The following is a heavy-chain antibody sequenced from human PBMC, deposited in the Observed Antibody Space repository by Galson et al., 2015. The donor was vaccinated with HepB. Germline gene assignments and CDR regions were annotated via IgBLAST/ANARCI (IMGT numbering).Heavy chain of an antibody. J-gene: IGHJ3*02. Sequence: LSLTCAVYGGSFSGYYWSWIRQPPGKGLEWIGEINHSGSTNYNPSLKSRVTISVDTSKNQFSLKLSSVTAADTAVYYCARVGTVTTPLAFDIWGQGTMVTVSS. V-gene: IGHV4-34*01. CDR1: GGSFSGYY. D-gene: IGHD4-17*01. CDR3: ARVGTVTTPLAFDI. CDR2: INHSGST.